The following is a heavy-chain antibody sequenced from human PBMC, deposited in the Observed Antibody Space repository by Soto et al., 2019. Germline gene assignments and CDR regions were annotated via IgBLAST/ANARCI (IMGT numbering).Heavy chain of an antibody. CDR2: ISSSSSYI. V-gene: IGHV3-21*01. CDR3: ARDYGVVVPAAPLYPGMDV. CDR1: GFTFSSYS. Sequence: RRLSCAASGFTFSSYSMNWVRQAPGKGLEWVSSISSSSSYIYYADSVKGRFTISRDNAKNSLYLQMNSLRAEDTAVYYCARDYGVVVPAAPLYPGMDVWGQGTTVTVYS. D-gene: IGHD2-2*01. J-gene: IGHJ6*02.